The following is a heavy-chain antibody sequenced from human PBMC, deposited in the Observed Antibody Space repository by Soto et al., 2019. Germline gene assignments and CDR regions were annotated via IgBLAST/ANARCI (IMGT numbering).Heavy chain of an antibody. D-gene: IGHD2-2*02. V-gene: IGHV1-18*01. J-gene: IGHJ4*02. Sequence: ASVKVSCKASGYTFTSYGIGWVRQAPGQGLEWMGWISAYNGNTNYAQKLQGRVTMTTDTSTSTAYMELRSLRSDDTAVYYCAGSGYCSSTSCYTLAFYWGQGTLVTVSS. CDR3: AGSGYCSSTSCYTLAFY. CDR1: GYTFTSYG. CDR2: ISAYNGNT.